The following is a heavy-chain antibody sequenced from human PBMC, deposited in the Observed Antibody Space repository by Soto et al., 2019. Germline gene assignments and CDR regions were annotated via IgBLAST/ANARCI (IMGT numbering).Heavy chain of an antibody. V-gene: IGHV3-48*01. D-gene: IGHD2-15*01. CDR1: GFTFSSYS. Sequence: EVQLVESGGGLVQPGGSLRLSCAASGFTFSSYSMNWVRQAPGKGLEWVSYISSSSSTIYYADSVKGRFTISRDNAKNSLYLQMKSLRAEDTAVYYCATGGCSGGSCYTDYWYFDLWGRGTLVTVSS. J-gene: IGHJ2*01. CDR2: ISSSSSTI. CDR3: ATGGCSGGSCYTDYWYFDL.